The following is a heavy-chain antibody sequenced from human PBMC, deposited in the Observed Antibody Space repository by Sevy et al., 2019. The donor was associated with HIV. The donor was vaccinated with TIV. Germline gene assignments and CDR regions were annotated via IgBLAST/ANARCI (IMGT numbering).Heavy chain of an antibody. CDR1: GFTFGDYA. CDR2: IRSKEYGGAT. V-gene: IGHV3-49*03. D-gene: IGHD3-22*01. J-gene: IGHJ4*02. CDR3: TRGYYYDSSGYSDY. Sequence: GGSLRLSCTGSGFTFGDYAMSWFRQAPGMGLEWVGLIRSKEYGGATEYAASVKGRFTISRDDSKSIADLQMNSLKTEDTAVYYCTRGYYYDSSGYSDYWGQGTLVTVSS.